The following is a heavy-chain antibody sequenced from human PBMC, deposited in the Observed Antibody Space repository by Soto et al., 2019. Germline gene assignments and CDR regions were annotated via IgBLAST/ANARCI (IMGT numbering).Heavy chain of an antibody. V-gene: IGHV1-69*13. J-gene: IGHJ4*02. Sequence: ASVKVSCKASGGTFSSYAISWVRQAPGQGLEWMGGIIPIFGTANYAQKFQGRVTITADESTSTAYMELSSLRSEDTAVYYCASVRSGYSSGSYYFDYWGQGTLVTVSS. D-gene: IGHD6-19*01. CDR2: IIPIFGTA. CDR1: GGTFSSYA. CDR3: ASVRSGYSSGSYYFDY.